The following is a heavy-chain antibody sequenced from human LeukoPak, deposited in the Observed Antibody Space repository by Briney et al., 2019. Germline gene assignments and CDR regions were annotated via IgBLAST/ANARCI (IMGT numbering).Heavy chain of an antibody. V-gene: IGHV4-59*01. D-gene: IGHD3-9*01. CDR2: VSNSGSA. Sequence: SETLSLTCTVSGGSFSSYYWSWIRQPPGKGLEWIGYVSNSGSANYNPSLKSRVTISVDTSKNQFSLKLSSVTAADTAVYYCARVLRYFDWSIWGAFDIWGQGTMVTVSS. CDR3: ARVLRYFDWSIWGAFDI. CDR1: GGSFSSYY. J-gene: IGHJ3*02.